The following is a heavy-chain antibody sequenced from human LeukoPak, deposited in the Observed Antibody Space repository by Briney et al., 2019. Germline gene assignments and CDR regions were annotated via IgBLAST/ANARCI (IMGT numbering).Heavy chain of an antibody. CDR2: INPNSGGT. CDR1: GYTSTGYY. CDR3: ASPRQSRDGYRN. D-gene: IGHD5-24*01. J-gene: IGHJ4*02. V-gene: IGHV1-2*02. Sequence: ASVTVSCKASGYTSTGYYMHWVRQAPGQGLEWMGWINPNSGGTNYAQKFQGRVTMTRDTSISTAYMELSRLRSDDTAVYYCASPRQSRDGYRNWGQGTLVTVSS.